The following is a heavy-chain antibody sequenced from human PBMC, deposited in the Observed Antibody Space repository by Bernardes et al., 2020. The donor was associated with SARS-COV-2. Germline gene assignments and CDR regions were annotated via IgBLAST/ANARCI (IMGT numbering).Heavy chain of an antibody. J-gene: IGHJ3*02. Sequence: SETLSLTCAVYGGSFSGYYWSWIRQPPGKGLEWIGEINHSGSTNYNPSLKSRVTISVDTSKNQFSLKLSSVTAADTAVYYCARGAMVETDAFDIWGQGTMVTVSS. D-gene: IGHD5-18*01. CDR1: GGSFSGYY. CDR3: ARGAMVETDAFDI. V-gene: IGHV4-34*01. CDR2: INHSGST.